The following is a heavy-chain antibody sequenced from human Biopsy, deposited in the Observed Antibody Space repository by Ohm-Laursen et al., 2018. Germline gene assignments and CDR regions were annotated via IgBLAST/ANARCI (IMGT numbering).Heavy chain of an antibody. V-gene: IGHV4-31*03. CDR1: GVSINGGRYY. CDR3: ARLGSGDYFPTFFDF. D-gene: IGHD5-12*01. J-gene: IGHJ4*02. CDR2: IFYSANT. Sequence: TLSLTCTVSGVSINGGRYYWNWIRHHPGKGLEWIGNIFYSANTYYNPSLNSRVTISVDTSKNQFSLKLSSVTAADTAVYYCARLGSGDYFPTFFDFWGQGALVTVSS.